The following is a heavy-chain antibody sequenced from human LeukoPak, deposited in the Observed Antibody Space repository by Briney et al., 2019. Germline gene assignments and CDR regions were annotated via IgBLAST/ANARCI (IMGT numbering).Heavy chain of an antibody. CDR1: GGSISSSSYY. CDR2: IYYSGST. CDR3: ARMYYYDSTTSDHFDY. Sequence: PSETLSLTCTVSGGSISSSSYYWGWIRQPPGKGLEWIGSIYYSGSTYYNPSLKSRVTISVDTPKNQFSLKLSSVTAADTAVYYCARMYYYDSTTSDHFDYWGQGTLVTVSS. J-gene: IGHJ4*02. D-gene: IGHD3-22*01. V-gene: IGHV4-39*01.